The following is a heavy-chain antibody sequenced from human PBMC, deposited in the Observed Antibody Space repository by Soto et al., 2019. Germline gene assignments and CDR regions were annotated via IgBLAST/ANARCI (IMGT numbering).Heavy chain of an antibody. J-gene: IGHJ4*02. CDR2: IIPIFGTA. Sequence: GASVKVSCKASGGTFSSYAISWVRQAPGQGLEWMGGIIPIFGTANYAQKFQGRVTITADESTSTAYMELSSLRSEDTAGYYCARDLPEGVPYWGQGTLVPVSS. V-gene: IGHV1-69*13. CDR3: ARDLPEGVPY. CDR1: GGTFSSYA.